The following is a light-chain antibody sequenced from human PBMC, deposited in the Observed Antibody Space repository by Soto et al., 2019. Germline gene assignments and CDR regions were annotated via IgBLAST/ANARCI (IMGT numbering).Light chain of an antibody. V-gene: IGKV1-27*01. Sequence: DIQMTQPPSSLSAPVGDRVTITCPASQGISNYLAWYQQKPGKVPKLLIYAASTLQSGVPSRFSGSGSGTDFTLTIASLQPEDAATYYCQKYNSVPITFGQGTRLEIK. CDR1: QGISNY. CDR3: QKYNSVPIT. J-gene: IGKJ5*01. CDR2: AAS.